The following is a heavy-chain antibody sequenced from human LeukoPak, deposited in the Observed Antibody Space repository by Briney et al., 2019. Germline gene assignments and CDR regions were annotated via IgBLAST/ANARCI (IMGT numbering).Heavy chain of an antibody. Sequence: PGGSLRLSCAASVFTFGGFDMNWVRQAPGKGLDWVSYISSSGSTIYYADSVKGRFTISRDNAKNSLFLQMSSLRAEDTAVYDCARVGWELNHWGQGTLVTVSS. D-gene: IGHD1-26*01. V-gene: IGHV3-48*03. CDR1: VFTFGGFD. CDR3: ARVGWELNH. CDR2: ISSSGSTI. J-gene: IGHJ5*02.